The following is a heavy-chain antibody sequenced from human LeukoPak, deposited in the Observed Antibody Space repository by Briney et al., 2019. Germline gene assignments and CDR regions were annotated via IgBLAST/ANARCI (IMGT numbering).Heavy chain of an antibody. D-gene: IGHD3-22*01. Sequence: GSLRLSCAASGFTFSRYWMSWVRQAPRKGLEWVANIKQDGSETYYVDSVKGRFTISRDNAKNSLYLQMNSLRAEDTAVYYCARDKGDYDTSGSLFVFGGQGTLVTVSS. J-gene: IGHJ4*02. CDR1: GFTFSRYW. V-gene: IGHV3-7*03. CDR3: ARDKGDYDTSGSLFVF. CDR2: IKQDGSET.